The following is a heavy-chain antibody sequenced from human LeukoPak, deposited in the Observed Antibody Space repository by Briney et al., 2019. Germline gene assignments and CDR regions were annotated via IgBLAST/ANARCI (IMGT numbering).Heavy chain of an antibody. Sequence: ASVKVSCKASGYTFTSYYMHWVRQAPGQGLEWMGWINPNSGGTNYAQKFQGRVTMTRDTSISTAYMELSRLRSDDTAVYYCARVFGARVAARPGSGWFDPWGQGTLVTVSS. D-gene: IGHD6-6*01. CDR1: GYTFTSYY. CDR2: INPNSGGT. CDR3: ARVFGARVAARPGSGWFDP. J-gene: IGHJ5*02. V-gene: IGHV1-2*02.